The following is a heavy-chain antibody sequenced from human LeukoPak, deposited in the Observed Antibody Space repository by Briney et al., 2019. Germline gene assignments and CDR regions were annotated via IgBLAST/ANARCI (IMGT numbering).Heavy chain of an antibody. CDR3: ARSPTSGGILNKYYYYYGMDV. V-gene: IGHV5-51*01. J-gene: IGHJ6*02. Sequence: GESLKISCKGSGYSFTSYWIGWVRQMPGKGLEWMGIIYPGDSDTRYSPSFQGQVTISADKSISTAYLQWSSLKASDTAMYYCARSPTSGGILNKYYYYYGMDVWGQGTTVTVSS. CDR1: GYSFTSYW. CDR2: IYPGDSDT. D-gene: IGHD2-8*01.